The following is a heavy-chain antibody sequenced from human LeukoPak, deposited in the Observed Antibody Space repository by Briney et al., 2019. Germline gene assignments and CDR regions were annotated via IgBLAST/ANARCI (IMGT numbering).Heavy chain of an antibody. V-gene: IGHV3-33*08. J-gene: IGHJ4*02. Sequence: GGSLRLSCAASGFTLNSYTMNWVRQAPGKGLEWVAVIAYDGSRAFYADSVKGRFTISRDNSKNTMSVQMDDLRAEDTAVYYCTRYNNDHFDYWGQGTLVTVSS. CDR2: IAYDGSRA. CDR3: TRYNNDHFDY. D-gene: IGHD1-14*01. CDR1: GFTLNSYT.